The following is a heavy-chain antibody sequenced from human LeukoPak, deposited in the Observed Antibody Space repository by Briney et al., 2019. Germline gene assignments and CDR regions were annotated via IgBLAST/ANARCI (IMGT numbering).Heavy chain of an antibody. Sequence: ASVKVSCKTSGYTFTSYGISWVRQAPGQGLEWMGWISVYNGNTNYAQKIQGRVTMTTDTSTNTAYMELRSLRSDDTAVYYCARDPDGDYDFDFWGQGTPVTVSS. CDR1: GYTFTSYG. CDR3: ARDPDGDYDFDF. J-gene: IGHJ4*02. V-gene: IGHV1-18*01. CDR2: ISVYNGNT. D-gene: IGHD4-17*01.